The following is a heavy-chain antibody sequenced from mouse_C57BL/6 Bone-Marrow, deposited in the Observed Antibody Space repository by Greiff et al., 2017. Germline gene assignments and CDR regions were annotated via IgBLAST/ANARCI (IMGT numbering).Heavy chain of an antibody. CDR3: ASSTVAYWYFDV. Sequence: VMLVESGPELVKPGASVKISCKASGYAFSSSWMNWVKQRPGKGLEWIGRIYPGDGDTNYNGKFKGKATLTADKSSSTAYMQLSSLTSEDSAVYFCASSTVAYWYFDVWGTGTTVTVSS. V-gene: IGHV1-82*01. J-gene: IGHJ1*03. CDR2: IYPGDGDT. CDR1: GYAFSSSW. D-gene: IGHD1-1*01.